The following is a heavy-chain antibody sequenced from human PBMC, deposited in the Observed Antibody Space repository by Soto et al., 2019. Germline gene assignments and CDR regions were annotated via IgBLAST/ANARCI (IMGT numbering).Heavy chain of an antibody. CDR1: GFTFSSYA. V-gene: IGHV3-23*01. J-gene: IGHJ4*02. Sequence: HPGGSLRLSCAASGFTFSSYAMSWVRQAPGKGLEWVSAISGSGGSTYYADSVKGRFTISRDNSKNTLYLQMNSLRAEDTAVYYCAKDSKNYYDSSAYYPDFDYWGQGTLVTVSS. CDR3: AKDSKNYYDSSAYYPDFDY. CDR2: ISGSGGST. D-gene: IGHD3-22*01.